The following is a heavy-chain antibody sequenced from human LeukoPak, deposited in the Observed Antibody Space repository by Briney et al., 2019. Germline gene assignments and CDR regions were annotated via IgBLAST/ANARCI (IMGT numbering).Heavy chain of an antibody. D-gene: IGHD3-10*01. J-gene: IGHJ4*02. CDR3: ASITSYGSGSYYNRYFDY. CDR1: GGSISSGSYY. V-gene: IGHV4-39*01. CDR2: VYEGETT. Sequence: PSETLSLTCTVSGGSISSGSYYWSWIRQPPGKGLEWIGSVYEGETTYYNPSLKTRLTISVDTSKNQFSLKLSSVTAADTAVYYCASITSYGSGSYYNRYFDYWGQGTLVTVSS.